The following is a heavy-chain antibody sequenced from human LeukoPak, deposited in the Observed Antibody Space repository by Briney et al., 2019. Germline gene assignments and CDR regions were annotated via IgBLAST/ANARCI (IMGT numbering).Heavy chain of an antibody. J-gene: IGHJ4*02. V-gene: IGHV1-69*05. CDR1: GGTFSSYA. CDR2: IIPIFGTA. CDR3: ARASGNYYDSSGYYRTPPRFDY. D-gene: IGHD3-22*01. Sequence: GASVKVSCKASGGTFSSYAISWVRQAPGQGLEWMGGIIPIFGTANYAQKFQGRVTITTDESTSTAYMELSSLRSEDTAVYYYARASGNYYDSSGYYRTPPRFDYWGQGTLVTVSS.